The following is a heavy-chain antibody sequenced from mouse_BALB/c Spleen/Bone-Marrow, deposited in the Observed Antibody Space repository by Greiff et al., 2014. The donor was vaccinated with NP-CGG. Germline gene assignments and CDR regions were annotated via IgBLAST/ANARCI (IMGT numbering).Heavy chain of an antibody. J-gene: IGHJ2*01. CDR3: AREGGYDEDYFDY. CDR1: GYTFTSYV. CDR2: INPYNDGT. D-gene: IGHD2-2*01. V-gene: IGHV1-14*01. Sequence: EVQLQQSGPGLVKPGASVKMSCKASGYTFTSYVMHWVKQKPGQGLEWIGCINPYNDGTKYNEKFKGKATLTSDKSSSTAYMELSSLTSEDSAVYYCAREGGYDEDYFDYWGQGTTLTVSS.